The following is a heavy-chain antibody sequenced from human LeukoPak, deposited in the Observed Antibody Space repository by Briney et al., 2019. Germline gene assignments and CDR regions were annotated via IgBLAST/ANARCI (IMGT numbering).Heavy chain of an antibody. CDR1: GFTFSSYG. CDR2: IWYDGSNA. CDR3: ARDFAQETSGWLDY. J-gene: IGHJ4*02. Sequence: PGRSLRLSCAASGFTFSSYGMHWVRQAPGKGLEWVAVIWYDGSNAYYAAPVKGRFTISRDNSRNTLYLQMNSLRAEDTAVFYCARDFAQETSGWLDYWGQGAVVSVYS. D-gene: IGHD6-19*01. V-gene: IGHV3-33*01.